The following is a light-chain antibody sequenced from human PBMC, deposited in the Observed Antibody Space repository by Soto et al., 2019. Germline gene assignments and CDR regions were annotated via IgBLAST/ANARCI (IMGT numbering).Light chain of an antibody. Sequence: EIVLTQSPATLSLSPGERATLSCRASQSVSSYLAWYQQKPGQAPRLLIYDASTRATGIPARFSGSGSGTDFTLSISSLEPEDFAVYYCQQRSNWPLIFGGGTKVDIK. CDR3: QQRSNWPLI. CDR2: DAS. CDR1: QSVSSY. J-gene: IGKJ4*01. V-gene: IGKV3-11*01.